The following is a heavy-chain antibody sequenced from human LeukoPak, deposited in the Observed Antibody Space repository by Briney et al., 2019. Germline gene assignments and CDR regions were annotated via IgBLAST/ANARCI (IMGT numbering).Heavy chain of an antibody. CDR1: GGSISSGDYY. J-gene: IGHJ5*02. CDR2: IYYNVNT. Sequence: SETLSLTCTVSGGSISSGDYYWSWIRQPPGKGLEWIGYIYYNVNTYYNPSLKSRATISVDTSKNQFSLKLSSVTAADTAVYYCAREIETMVRGGVVRWFDPWGQGTLVTVSS. CDR3: AREIETMVRGGVVRWFDP. V-gene: IGHV4-30-4*01. D-gene: IGHD3-10*01.